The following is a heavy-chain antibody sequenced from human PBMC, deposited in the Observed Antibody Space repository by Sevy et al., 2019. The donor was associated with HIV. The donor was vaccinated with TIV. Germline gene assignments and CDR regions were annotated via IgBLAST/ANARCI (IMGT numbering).Heavy chain of an antibody. Sequence: SETLSLTCAVSGGSISSGGYSWSWIRQPPGKGLEWIGYIYHSGSTYYNPSLKSRVTISVDRSKNQSSLKLSSVTAADTAVYYCARGLLGDAFDIWGQGTMVTVSS. CDR3: ARGLLGDAFDI. CDR1: GGSISSGGYS. CDR2: IYHSGST. V-gene: IGHV4-30-2*01. D-gene: IGHD3-10*01. J-gene: IGHJ3*02.